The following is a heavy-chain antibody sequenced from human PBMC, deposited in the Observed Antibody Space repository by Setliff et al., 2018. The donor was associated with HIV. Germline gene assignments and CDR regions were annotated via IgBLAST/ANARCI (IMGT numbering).Heavy chain of an antibody. V-gene: IGHV3-30*01. CDR3: AKDLRIDTRADYYIDV. Sequence: GGSLRLSCVASGFTFRTFAMHWVRQAPGKGLEWVSVISFDGSRTSYADSVKGRFSISRDNSKNTVFLQMNSLRPEDSAVFYCAKDLRIDTRADYYIDVWGKGTTVTVSS. D-gene: IGHD5-18*01. CDR2: ISFDGSRT. J-gene: IGHJ6*03. CDR1: GFTFRTFA.